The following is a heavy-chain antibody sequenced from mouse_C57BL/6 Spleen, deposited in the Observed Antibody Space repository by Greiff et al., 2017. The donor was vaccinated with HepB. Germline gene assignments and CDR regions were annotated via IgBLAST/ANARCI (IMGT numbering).Heavy chain of an antibody. CDR2: IDPANGNT. J-gene: IGHJ4*01. V-gene: IGHV14-3*01. CDR1: GFNIKNTY. Sequence: EVKLVESVAELVRPGASVKLSCTASGFNIKNTYMHWVKQRPEQGLEWIGRIDPANGNTKYAPKFQGKATITADTSSNTAYLQLSSLTSEDTAIYYCARSPYYYGSSHYAMDYWGQGTSVTVSS. CDR3: ARSPYYYGSSHYAMDY. D-gene: IGHD1-1*01.